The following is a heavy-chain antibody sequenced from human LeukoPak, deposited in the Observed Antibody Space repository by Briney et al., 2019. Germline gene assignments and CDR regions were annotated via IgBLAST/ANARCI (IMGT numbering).Heavy chain of an antibody. Sequence: GGSLRLSCAASGFTFSSYAMSWVRQAPGKGLEWVSAISGSGGSAYYADSVKGRFTISRDNSKNTLYLQMNSLRAEDTAVYYCAKAALNYYDSSAFDYWGQGTLVTVSS. CDR1: GFTFSSYA. CDR2: ISGSGGSA. V-gene: IGHV3-23*01. D-gene: IGHD3-22*01. J-gene: IGHJ4*02. CDR3: AKAALNYYDSSAFDY.